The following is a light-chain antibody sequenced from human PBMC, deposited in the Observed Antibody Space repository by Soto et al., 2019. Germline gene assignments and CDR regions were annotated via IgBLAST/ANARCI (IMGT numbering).Light chain of an antibody. CDR2: EVS. J-gene: IGLJ1*01. CDR1: SSDVGGYNY. CDR3: SSYTSSSTSLYV. Sequence: QSALTQPASVSGSPGQSITISCTGNSSDVGGYNYVSWYQQHPGKAPKLMIYEVSNRPSGVSNRFSGSKSGNTASLTISGLQAEDEADYYCSSYTSSSTSLYVFGTGTKLTVL. V-gene: IGLV2-14*01.